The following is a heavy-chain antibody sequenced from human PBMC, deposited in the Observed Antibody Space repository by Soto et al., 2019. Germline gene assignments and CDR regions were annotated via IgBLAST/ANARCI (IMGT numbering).Heavy chain of an antibody. J-gene: IGHJ6*02. CDR2: INHSGST. V-gene: IGHV4-34*01. CDR1: GGSFSGYY. D-gene: IGHD3-10*01. CDR3: ARLRWYYYGSGSYYNVYYYYGMDV. Sequence: SETLSLTCAVYGGSFSGYYWSWIRQPPGKGLEWIGEINHSGSTNYNPSLKSRVTISVDTSKNQFSLKLSSVTAADTAVYYCARLRWYYYGSGSYYNVYYYYGMDVWGQGTTVTVS.